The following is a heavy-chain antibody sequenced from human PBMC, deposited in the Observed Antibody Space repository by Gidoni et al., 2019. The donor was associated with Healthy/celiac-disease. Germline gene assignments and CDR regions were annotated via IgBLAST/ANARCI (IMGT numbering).Heavy chain of an antibody. Sequence: QVQLQESGPGLVKPSQTLSLTCTVSGGSISRGGYYWSWIRQHPGKGLEWIGYIYYSGSTYYNPSLKSRVTISVDTSKNQFSLKLSSVTAADTAVYYCASARSYDFWSGYLSPLFDYWGQGTLVTVSS. CDR3: ASARSYDFWSGYLSPLFDY. V-gene: IGHV4-31*03. CDR1: GGSISRGGYY. CDR2: IYYSGST. J-gene: IGHJ4*02. D-gene: IGHD3-3*01.